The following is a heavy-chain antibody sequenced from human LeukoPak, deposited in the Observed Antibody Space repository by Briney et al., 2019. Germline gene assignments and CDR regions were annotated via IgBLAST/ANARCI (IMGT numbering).Heavy chain of an antibody. CDR1: GFTFSSYA. D-gene: IGHD6-19*01. Sequence: GGSLRLSCAASGFTFSSYAMSWVRQAPAKGLEWVSAISGSGGSTYYADSAKGRFTISRDNSKNTLYLQMNSLRAEDTAVYYCAKGTAVAGTAYYFDYWGQGTLVTVSS. CDR2: ISGSGGST. J-gene: IGHJ4*02. CDR3: AKGTAVAGTAYYFDY. V-gene: IGHV3-23*01.